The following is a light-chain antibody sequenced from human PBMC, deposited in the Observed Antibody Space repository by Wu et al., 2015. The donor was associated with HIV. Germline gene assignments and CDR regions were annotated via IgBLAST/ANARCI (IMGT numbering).Light chain of an antibody. J-gene: IGKJ5*01. Sequence: VSTQSPATLSLSPGDRATLSCRASQSVSSSLAWYQQKPGQTPRLLIFNTSNRATGTPARFSGRGSGTDFTLSISSLESDDFAVYYCQHRRTFGQGTRLQI. CDR3: QHRRT. CDR1: QSVSSS. V-gene: IGKV3-11*01. CDR2: NTS.